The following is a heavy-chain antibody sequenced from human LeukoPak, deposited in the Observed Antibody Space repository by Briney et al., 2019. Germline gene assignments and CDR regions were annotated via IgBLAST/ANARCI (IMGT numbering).Heavy chain of an antibody. CDR1: GGSFSGYY. V-gene: IGHV4-34*01. CDR2: INHSGST. Sequence: PSETLSLTCAVYGGSFSGYYWSWIRQPPGKGLEWIGEINHSGSTNYNPSLKSRVTISVDTSKNQFSLKLSSVTAADTAVYYCASLYCSGGSCYIDYWGQGTLVTVSS. J-gene: IGHJ4*02. CDR3: ASLYCSGGSCYIDY. D-gene: IGHD2-15*01.